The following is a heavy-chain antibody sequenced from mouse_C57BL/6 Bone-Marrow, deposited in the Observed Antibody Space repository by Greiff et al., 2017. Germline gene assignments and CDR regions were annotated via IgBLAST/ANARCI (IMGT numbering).Heavy chain of an antibody. CDR1: GYTFTDYY. J-gene: IGHJ3*01. D-gene: IGHD2-3*01. CDR2: INPYNGGT. Sequence: VQLQQSGPVLVKPGASVKMSCKASGYTFTDYYMNWVKQSHGKSLEWIGVINPYNGGTSYNQKFKGKATLTVDKSSSTAYMELNSLTSEDSAVYYCARAGYYVAGFAYWGQGTLVTGSA. CDR3: ARAGYYVAGFAY. V-gene: IGHV1-19*01.